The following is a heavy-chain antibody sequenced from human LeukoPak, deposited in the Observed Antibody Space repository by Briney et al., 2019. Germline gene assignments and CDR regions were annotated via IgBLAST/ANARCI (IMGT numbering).Heavy chain of an antibody. CDR1: GITFSNYG. Sequence: GGSLRLFWSASGITFSNYGMSWVRQAPGKGLQLVSGISGRGGERYYTESVKGRFTISRDSSKNTLYLQMNSLRAEDTAVYYCAKDYYALLWFGEFNRKYYFDYWGQGTLVTVSS. J-gene: IGHJ4*02. D-gene: IGHD3-10*01. CDR2: ISGRGGER. V-gene: IGHV3-23*01. CDR3: AKDYYALLWFGEFNRKYYFDY.